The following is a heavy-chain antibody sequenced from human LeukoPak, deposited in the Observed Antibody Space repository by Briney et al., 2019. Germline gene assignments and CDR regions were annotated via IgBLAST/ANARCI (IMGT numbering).Heavy chain of an antibody. V-gene: IGHV1-46*01. J-gene: IGHJ5*02. CDR3: ARDHPIGAEGFDP. CDR1: GYTFTSYY. CDR2: INPSGGST. Sequence: GASVKVSCKASGYTFTSYYMHWVRQAPGQGLEWMGIINPSGGSTSYAQKFQGRVTMTRDTSTSTVYMGLSSLRSEDTAVYYCARDHPIGAEGFDPWGQGTLVTVSS. D-gene: IGHD4/OR15-4a*01.